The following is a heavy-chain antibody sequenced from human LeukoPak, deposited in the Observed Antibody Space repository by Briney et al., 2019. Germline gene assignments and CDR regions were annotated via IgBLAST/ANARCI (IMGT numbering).Heavy chain of an antibody. CDR1: GYTFTSYG. CDR2: ISAYNGNT. J-gene: IGHJ4*02. Sequence: ASVKVSCKASGYTFTSYGISWVRQAPGQGLEWMGWISAYNGNTNYAQKLQGRVTMTTDTSTSTAYMELSSLRSEDTAVYYCARSYYYDSSGYYYFDYWGQGTLVTVSS. V-gene: IGHV1-18*01. CDR3: ARSYYYDSSGYYYFDY. D-gene: IGHD3-22*01.